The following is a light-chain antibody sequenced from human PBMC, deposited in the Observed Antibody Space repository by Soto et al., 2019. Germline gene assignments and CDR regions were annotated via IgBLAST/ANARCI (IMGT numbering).Light chain of an antibody. CDR1: SRDIGDYNY. V-gene: IGLV2-11*01. Sequence: QSALTQPRSVSGSPGQSVTISCTGSSRDIGDYNYVSWYQQHPGKAPKLIIFDVTKRPSGVPDRLSGSKSGDTASLTSSGLQAEDEADYYCCSYAGRYSWVFGGGTKLTVL. CDR2: DVT. CDR3: CSYAGRYSWV. J-gene: IGLJ3*02.